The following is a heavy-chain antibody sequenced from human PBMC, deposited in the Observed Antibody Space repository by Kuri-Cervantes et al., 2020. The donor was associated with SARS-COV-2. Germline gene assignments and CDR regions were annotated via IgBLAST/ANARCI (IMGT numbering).Heavy chain of an antibody. CDR2: ISGSGGST. V-gene: IGHV3-23*01. CDR3: TKGWIQLWDDAFDI. CDR1: GFTFSSYA. D-gene: IGHD5-18*01. Sequence: GESLKISCAASGFTFSSYAMSWVRQAPGKGLEWVSAISGSGGSTYYADSVKGRFTISRDNSKNTLYLQMNSLRAEYTAVYYCTKGWIQLWDDAFDIWGQGTMVTVSS. J-gene: IGHJ3*02.